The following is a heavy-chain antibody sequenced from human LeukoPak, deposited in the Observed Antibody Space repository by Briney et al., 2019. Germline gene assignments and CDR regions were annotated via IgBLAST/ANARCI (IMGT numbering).Heavy chain of an antibody. D-gene: IGHD2-15*01. CDR3: ARHCCSGPAKRVFDI. V-gene: IGHV4-39*01. J-gene: IGHJ3*02. CDR1: GGSIISSDYH. CDR2: ISYSGNT. Sequence: PSETLSLTCTVSGGSIISSDYHWGWVRQPPGKGLEWIGTISYSGNTDYNPFLRSRVTISVDTSNNQFSLRLGSVTAADTAVYHCARHCCSGPAKRVFDIWGQGTMVTVSS.